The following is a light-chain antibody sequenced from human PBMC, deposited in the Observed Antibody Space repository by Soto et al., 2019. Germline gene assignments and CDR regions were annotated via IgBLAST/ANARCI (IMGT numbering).Light chain of an antibody. CDR3: QQYYSYPWT. CDR1: QGISSW. V-gene: IGKV1-5*01. CDR2: DAS. J-gene: IGKJ1*01. Sequence: DIQMTQSPSNLSASVGDRVNITCRVSQGISSWLAWYQQKPGKDPKFLIYDASSLESGVPARFSGSGSGTEFTLTISSLQPDDFATYFCQQYYSYPWTFGQGTKVEIK.